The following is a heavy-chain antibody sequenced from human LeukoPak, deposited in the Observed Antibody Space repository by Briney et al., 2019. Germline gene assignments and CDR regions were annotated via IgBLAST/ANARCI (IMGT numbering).Heavy chain of an antibody. V-gene: IGHV1-46*01. CDR3: ARDPGIAIINIPFRY. CDR1: GYTFTSYY. D-gene: IGHD6-13*01. J-gene: IGHJ4*02. CDR2: INPSGGST. Sequence: ASVKDSCKASGYTFTSYYMHWVRQAPGQGLEWMGIINPSGGSTSYAQKFQGRVTMTRDTSTSTVYMELSSLRSEDTAVYYCARDPGIAIINIPFRYWGQGTLVTVSS.